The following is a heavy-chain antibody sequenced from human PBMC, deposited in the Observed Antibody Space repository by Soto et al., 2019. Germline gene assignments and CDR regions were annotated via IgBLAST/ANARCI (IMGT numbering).Heavy chain of an antibody. CDR2: INHGGST. J-gene: IGHJ4*02. Sequence: SETLSLTCAVYGESFRDYYWSWIRQPPGKGLEWIGEINHGGSTNYNPSLKSRVTISLDTSKNQFSLKLSSVTAADTAVYYCARGGGGNDYVWGSYRPFDFWGQGTLVTVSS. CDR1: GESFRDYY. CDR3: ARGGGGNDYVWGSYRPFDF. D-gene: IGHD3-16*02. V-gene: IGHV4-34*01.